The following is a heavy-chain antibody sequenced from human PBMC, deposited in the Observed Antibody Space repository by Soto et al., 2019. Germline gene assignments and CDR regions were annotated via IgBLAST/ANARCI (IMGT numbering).Heavy chain of an antibody. D-gene: IGHD2-15*01. V-gene: IGHV3-33*08. CDR2: IWYDGSNK. Sequence: GVSLRLSSTTSGFTFNTYGMHWVRQAPGKGLEWVAIIWYDGSNKYYADSVKGRFTISRDNSRNTLYLQMNSLRAEDTALYYCARADCTGAYCYSWPFNYGVDVWGQGTTVTVSS. CDR3: ARADCTGAYCYSWPFNYGVDV. CDR1: GFTFNTYG. J-gene: IGHJ6*02.